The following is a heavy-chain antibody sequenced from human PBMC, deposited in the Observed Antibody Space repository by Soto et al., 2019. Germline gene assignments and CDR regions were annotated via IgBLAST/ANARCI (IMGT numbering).Heavy chain of an antibody. J-gene: IGHJ6*03. CDR2: IIPILGIA. V-gene: IGHV1-69*02. CDR1: GGTFSSYT. CDR3: ARDYRDYDFWSGQPNSPQNYYSYMDV. Sequence: SVKVSCKASGGTFSSYTISWVRQAPGQGLEWMGRIIPILGIANYAQKFQGRVTITADKSTSTAYMELSSLRSEDTAVYYCARDYRDYDFWSGQPNSPQNYYSYMDVWGKGTTVTVSS. D-gene: IGHD3-3*01.